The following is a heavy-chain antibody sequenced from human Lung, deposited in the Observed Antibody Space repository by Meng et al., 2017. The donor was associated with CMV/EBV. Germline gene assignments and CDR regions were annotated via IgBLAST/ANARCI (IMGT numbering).Heavy chain of an antibody. J-gene: IGHJ6*02. Sequence: GGSLRLSCAASGFTFGDFGMGWVRQAPGKGLEWVSGINGKGGTIGYADSVKGRFTISRDNGKNFLYLQMNSLRAEDTALYFCVRGHTYVDYYFYGMDVWGQGTTVXVSS. V-gene: IGHV3-20*04. CDR2: INGKGGTI. CDR1: GFTFGDFG. CDR3: VRGHTYVDYYFYGMDV. D-gene: IGHD5-18*01.